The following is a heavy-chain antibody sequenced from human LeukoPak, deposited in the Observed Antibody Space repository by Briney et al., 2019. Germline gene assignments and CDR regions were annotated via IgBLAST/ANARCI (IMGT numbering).Heavy chain of an antibody. J-gene: IGHJ4*02. CDR2: INPNSGGT. CDR3: ARGSKGFWSGYYGY. V-gene: IGHV1-2*02. CDR1: GYTFTGYY. D-gene: IGHD3-3*01. Sequence: ASVKVSCKASGYTFTGYYMHWVRQAPGQGLEWMGWINPNSGGTNYAQKFQGRVTMTRDTSTSTAYMELSRLRSDDTAVYYCARGSKGFWSGYYGYWGQGTLVTVSS.